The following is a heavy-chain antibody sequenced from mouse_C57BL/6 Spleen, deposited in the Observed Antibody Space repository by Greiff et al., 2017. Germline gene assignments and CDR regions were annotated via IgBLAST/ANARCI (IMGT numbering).Heavy chain of an antibody. V-gene: IGHV1-69*01. CDR1: GYTFTSYW. J-gene: IGHJ1*03. D-gene: IGHD2-1*01. CDR2: IDPSDSYT. CDR3: ARCPYGNYEDWYFDV. Sequence: VQLQQPGAELVMPGASVKLSCQASGYTFTSYWMHWVKQSPGQGLEWIGEIDPSDSYTNYTQKFKGPSTFTVDKSSSTAYMQLSSLTSKDSAVYYCARCPYGNYEDWYFDVWGTGTTVTVSS.